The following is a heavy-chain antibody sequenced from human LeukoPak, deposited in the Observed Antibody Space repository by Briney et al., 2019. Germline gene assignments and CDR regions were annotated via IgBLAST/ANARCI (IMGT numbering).Heavy chain of an antibody. V-gene: IGHV1-69*13. Sequence: SVKVSCKASGGTFSSYAISWVRQAPGQGLEWMGGIIPIFGIANYAQKFQGRVTITADESTSTAYMELSSLRSEDTAVYYCAREDSGSYPDYYYYYGMDVWGQGTTVTVSS. CDR2: IIPIFGIA. CDR1: GGTFSSYA. CDR3: AREDSGSYPDYYYYYGMDV. D-gene: IGHD1-26*01. J-gene: IGHJ6*02.